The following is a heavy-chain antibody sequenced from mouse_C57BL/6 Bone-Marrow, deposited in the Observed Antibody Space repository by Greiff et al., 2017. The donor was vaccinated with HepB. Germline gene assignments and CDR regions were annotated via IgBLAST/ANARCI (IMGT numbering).Heavy chain of an antibody. Sequence: EVKLVESGGGLVKPGGSLKLSCAASGFTFSDYGMHWVRQAPEKGLEWVAYISSGSSTIYYADTVKGRFTISSDNAKNTLFLQMTSLRSEDTAMYYCASGYSNYFFYAMDYWGQGTSVTVSS. CDR1: GFTFSDYG. CDR3: ASGYSNYFFYAMDY. D-gene: IGHD2-5*01. CDR2: ISSGSSTI. J-gene: IGHJ4*01. V-gene: IGHV5-17*01.